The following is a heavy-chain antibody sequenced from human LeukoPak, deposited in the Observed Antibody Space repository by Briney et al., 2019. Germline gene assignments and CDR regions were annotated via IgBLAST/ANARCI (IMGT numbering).Heavy chain of an antibody. Sequence: SDTLSLTCTVSGDSINDYYWSWIRQPAGKGLEWIGRMHTSGNTDYSPSLKSRVTMSVDRSKNQFSLKLSSVTAADTAVYYCARRTYDFWSGYQYYYYYMDVWGKGTTVTVSS. CDR1: GDSINDYY. CDR2: MHTSGNT. J-gene: IGHJ6*03. V-gene: IGHV4-4*07. CDR3: ARRTYDFWSGYQYYYYYMDV. D-gene: IGHD3-3*01.